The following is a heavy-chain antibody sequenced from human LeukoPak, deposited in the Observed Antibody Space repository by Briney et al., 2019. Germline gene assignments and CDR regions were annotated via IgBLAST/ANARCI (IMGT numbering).Heavy chain of an antibody. Sequence: GGSLRLPCAASGFTFSSYEMNWVRQAPGKGLEWVSYISSTGRTIYYADSVKGRFTISRDNGRNSLYLQMNSLRAEDTAVYYCARESTAAAGARETWFDPWGQGTLVTVSS. D-gene: IGHD6-13*01. V-gene: IGHV3-48*03. J-gene: IGHJ5*02. CDR3: ARESTAAAGARETWFDP. CDR2: ISSTGRTI. CDR1: GFTFSSYE.